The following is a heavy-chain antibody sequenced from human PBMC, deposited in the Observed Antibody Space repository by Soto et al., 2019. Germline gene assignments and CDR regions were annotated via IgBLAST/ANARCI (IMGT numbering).Heavy chain of an antibody. J-gene: IGHJ6*02. V-gene: IGHV1-69*01. CDR2: IIPIYGTA. CDR3: GQDRRADWKSYYFYAMDV. CDR1: GGTFSSFT. D-gene: IGHD1-1*01. Sequence: QVQLVQSGAEVKKPGSSVKVSCKASGGTFSSFTISWVRQAPGQGLEWMGGIIPIYGTANYAQKFQGSVTITADASTRTAYMELSSLRSEDTAVYYCGQDRRADWKSYYFYAMDVWGQGATVTVSS.